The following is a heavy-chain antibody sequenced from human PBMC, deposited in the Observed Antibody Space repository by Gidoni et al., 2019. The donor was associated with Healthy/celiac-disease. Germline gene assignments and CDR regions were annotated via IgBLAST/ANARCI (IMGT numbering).Heavy chain of an antibody. CDR3: AKDTVTTTSSYYYDSSGYLQYGMDV. Sequence: EVQLVESGGGVVQPGGSLRLSCAASGFTFDDYAMHWVRHAPGKGLEWVSLISGDGGSTYYADSVKGRFTISRDNSKNSLYLQMNSLRTEDTALYYCAKDTVTTTSSYYYDSSGYLQYGMDVWGQGTTVTVSS. CDR1: GFTFDDYA. CDR2: ISGDGGST. D-gene: IGHD3-22*01. V-gene: IGHV3-43*02. J-gene: IGHJ6*02.